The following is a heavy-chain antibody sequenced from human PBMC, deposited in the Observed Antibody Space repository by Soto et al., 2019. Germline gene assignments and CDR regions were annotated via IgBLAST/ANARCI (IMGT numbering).Heavy chain of an antibody. CDR1: GFTFSSYG. V-gene: IGHV3-30*18. J-gene: IGHJ6*02. D-gene: IGHD2-15*01. CDR2: ISYDGSNK. CDR3: AKKVVAATPHYYYGMDV. Sequence: GGSLRLSCAASGFTFSSYGMHWVRQAPGKGLEWVAVISYDGSNKYYADSVKGRFTISRDNSKNTLYLQMNSLRAEDTAVYYCAKKVVAATPHYYYGMDVWGQGTTVTVSS.